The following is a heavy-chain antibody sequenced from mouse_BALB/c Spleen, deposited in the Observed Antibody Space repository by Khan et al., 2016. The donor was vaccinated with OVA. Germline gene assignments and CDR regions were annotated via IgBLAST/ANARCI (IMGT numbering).Heavy chain of an antibody. V-gene: IGHV3-2*02. CDR3: ARIYGRVFNY. CDR2: ISYSGNT. Sequence: EVELEESGPGLVKPSQSLSLTCTVTGYSITTDYVWNWIPQFPGRKLECMGHISYSGNTKYNPSLKSRISITRDTSKNTFFQQLKSVTSEDTAGYYCARIYGRVFNYWGQGTTLTVSS. CDR1: GYSITTDYV. J-gene: IGHJ2*01. D-gene: IGHD1-1*01.